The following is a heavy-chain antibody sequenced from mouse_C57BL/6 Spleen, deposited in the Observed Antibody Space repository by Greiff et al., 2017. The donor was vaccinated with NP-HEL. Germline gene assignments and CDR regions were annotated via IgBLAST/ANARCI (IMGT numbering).Heavy chain of an antibody. D-gene: IGHD2-2*01. CDR1: GYTFTSYT. J-gene: IGHJ3*01. CDR3: ARSYVYAAWVAY. Sequence: VQLQQSGAELARPGASVKMSCKASGYTFTSYTMHWVKQRPGQGLEWIGYINPSSGYTKYNQKFKDKATLTADKSSSTAYMPLSSLTSEDSAVYYCARSYVYAAWVAYWGQGTLVTVSA. CDR2: INPSSGYT. V-gene: IGHV1-4*01.